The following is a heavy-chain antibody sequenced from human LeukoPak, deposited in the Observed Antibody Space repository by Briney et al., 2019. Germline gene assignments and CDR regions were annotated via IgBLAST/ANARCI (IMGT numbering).Heavy chain of an antibody. V-gene: IGHV3-48*03. D-gene: IGHD2-15*01. CDR1: GFTFGDYA. J-gene: IGHJ6*03. CDR2: ISSSGSTI. CDR3: ARAGHSKWWELPYYYYYYYMDV. Sequence: GGSLRLSCTASGFTFGDYAMNWVRQAPGKGLEWVSYISSSGSTIYYADSVKGRFTISRDNAKNSLYLQMNSLRAEDTAVYYCARAGHSKWWELPYYYYYYYMDVWGKGTTVTISS.